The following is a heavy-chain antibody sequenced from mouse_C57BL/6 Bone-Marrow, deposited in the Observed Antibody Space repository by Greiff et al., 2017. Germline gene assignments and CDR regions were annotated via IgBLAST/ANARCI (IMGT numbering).Heavy chain of an antibody. CDR1: GFTFTDYY. J-gene: IGHJ4*01. Sequence: DVKLVESGGGLVQPGGSLSLSCAASGFTFTDYYMSWVRQPPGKALEWLGFIRNKANGYTTEYSASVKGRFTISRDNSQSILYIQMNALRAEDSATYYCARFYYGSSYPYYYAMDYWGQGTSVTVSS. V-gene: IGHV7-3*01. D-gene: IGHD1-1*01. CDR3: ARFYYGSSYPYYYAMDY. CDR2: IRNKANGYTT.